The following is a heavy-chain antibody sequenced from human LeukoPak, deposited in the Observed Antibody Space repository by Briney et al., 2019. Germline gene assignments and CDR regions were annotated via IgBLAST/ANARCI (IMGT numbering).Heavy chain of an antibody. D-gene: IGHD6-19*01. CDR1: GGSISSYY. J-gene: IGHJ3*02. V-gene: IGHV4-59*08. Sequence: SETLSLTCSVSGGSISSYYWSWIRQPPGKGLEWIGYIYYSGSTNYNPSLKSRVTMSVDTSKNQFSLKLAAVTAAHTAVYYCASLRPVAVYDAFAIWGHGTMVTVSS. CDR2: IYYSGST. CDR3: ASLRPVAVYDAFAI.